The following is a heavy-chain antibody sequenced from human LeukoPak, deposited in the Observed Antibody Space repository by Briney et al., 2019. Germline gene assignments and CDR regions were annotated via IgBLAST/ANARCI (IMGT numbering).Heavy chain of an antibody. Sequence: SETLSHTCAVYGGSYSGYSWSWIRQPPGKGLEWIGEINHSGSTNYNPSLKSRVTISVDTSKNQFSLKLSSVTAADTAVYYCARKGPAAGLSRWFDPWGQGTLVTVSS. CDR1: GGSYSGYS. CDR2: INHSGST. V-gene: IGHV4-34*01. J-gene: IGHJ5*02. D-gene: IGHD6-13*01. CDR3: ARKGPAAGLSRWFDP.